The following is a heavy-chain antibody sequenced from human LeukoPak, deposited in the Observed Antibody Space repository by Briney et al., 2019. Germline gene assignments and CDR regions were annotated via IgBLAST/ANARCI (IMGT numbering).Heavy chain of an antibody. CDR1: GYTLTELS. CDR2: FYPEDGEK. J-gene: IGHJ4*02. Sequence: VAXVKVSCKVSGYTLTELSMHWVRQAPGKGVEGMGGFYPEDGEKIYAQKLQGRVTMTEDTSTNTAYMEVSRLRYEERAVYYCATGRGDMAKSWGQGTLVTVPS. V-gene: IGHV1-24*01. D-gene: IGHD5-24*01. CDR3: ATGRGDMAKS.